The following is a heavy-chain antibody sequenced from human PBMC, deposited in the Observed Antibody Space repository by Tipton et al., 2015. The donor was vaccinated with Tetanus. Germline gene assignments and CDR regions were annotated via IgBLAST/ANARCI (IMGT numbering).Heavy chain of an antibody. J-gene: IGHJ4*02. CDR1: GGSVRSGDYS. Sequence: TLSLTCTVSGGSVRSGDYSWNWIRQPPGKGLEWLAYVSYSGRTNSNYSLKSRITISQDTSKNQFSLRLTSVTAADTAVYYRARANNEFPKKGPFDSWGQGSLVIASS. D-gene: IGHD1-1*01. CDR2: VSYSGRT. CDR3: ARANNEFPKKGPFDS. V-gene: IGHV4-61*08.